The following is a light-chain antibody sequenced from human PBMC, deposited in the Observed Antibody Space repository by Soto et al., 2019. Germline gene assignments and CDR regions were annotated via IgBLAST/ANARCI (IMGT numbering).Light chain of an antibody. Sequence: QSALTQPRSVSGSPGQAVTISCTGTSSDVGGSNYVSWYQQHPGKAPKLVIYDVTRRPSGVPDRFSGSKSGNTASLTISGLQAEDAADYYCCSYAGSSLWVFGGGTNVTVL. CDR1: SSDVGGSNY. CDR3: CSYAGSSLWV. J-gene: IGLJ3*02. CDR2: DVT. V-gene: IGLV2-11*01.